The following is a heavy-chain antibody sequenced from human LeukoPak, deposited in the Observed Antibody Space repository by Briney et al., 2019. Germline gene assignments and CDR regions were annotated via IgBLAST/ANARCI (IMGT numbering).Heavy chain of an antibody. V-gene: IGHV1-69*04. Sequence: GSSVKVSCKASGGTFSSYAISWVRQAPGQGLEWMGRIIPIFGIANYAQKFQGRVTITADKSTSTAYMELRSLRSDDTAVYYCAREAAAGYVNFDYWGQGTLVTVSS. CDR3: AREAAAGYVNFDY. D-gene: IGHD6-13*01. CDR2: IIPIFGIA. CDR1: GGTFSSYA. J-gene: IGHJ4*02.